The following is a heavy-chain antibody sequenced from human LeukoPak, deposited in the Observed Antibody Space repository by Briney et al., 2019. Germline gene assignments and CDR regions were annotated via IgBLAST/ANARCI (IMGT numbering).Heavy chain of an antibody. CDR1: GFTFSSYA. D-gene: IGHD2-15*01. Sequence: PGGSLRLSCAASGFTFSSYAMSWVRQAPGKGLEWVSAISGSGGSTYYADSVKGRFTISRDNSKNTLYLQMNSLRAEDTAVYYCADTPGYCSGGSCARAIDYWGQGTLVTVSP. V-gene: IGHV3-23*01. J-gene: IGHJ4*02. CDR2: ISGSGGST. CDR3: ADTPGYCSGGSCARAIDY.